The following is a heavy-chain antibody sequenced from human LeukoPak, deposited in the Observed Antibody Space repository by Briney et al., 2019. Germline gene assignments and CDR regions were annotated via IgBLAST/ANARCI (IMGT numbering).Heavy chain of an antibody. CDR3: AREPASIDY. Sequence: PGGSLRLSCAASGFTFSTYWMSWVRQAPGKGLERVANIKQDGSEKYHVDSVKGRFTISRDNAKNSLYLQMNSLRVEDTAVYYCAREPASIDYWGQGTLVTVSS. V-gene: IGHV3-7*01. D-gene: IGHD1-14*01. CDR1: GFTFSTYW. CDR2: IKQDGSEK. J-gene: IGHJ4*02.